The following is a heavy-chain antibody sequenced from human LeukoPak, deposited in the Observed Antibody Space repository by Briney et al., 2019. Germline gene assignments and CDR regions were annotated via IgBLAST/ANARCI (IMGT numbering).Heavy chain of an antibody. V-gene: IGHV4-4*02. CDR2: IYHSGST. J-gene: IGHJ4*02. CDR3: ARVRDGSGSYCDY. CDR1: GGSIINSHW. D-gene: IGHD3-10*01. Sequence: NPSETLSLTCAVSGGSIINSHWWNWVRQPPGKGLEWIGEIYHSGSTNYNPSLKSRVTVSVDKSKNEFSLKLSSVTAADTAVYYCARVRDGSGSYCDYWGQGTLVVVSS.